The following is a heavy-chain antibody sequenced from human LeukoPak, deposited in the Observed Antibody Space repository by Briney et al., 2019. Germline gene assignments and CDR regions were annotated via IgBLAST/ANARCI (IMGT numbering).Heavy chain of an antibody. CDR2: ISSSGSTI. CDR1: GFPFSDYY. V-gene: IGHV3-11*01. CDR3: AAVGYFDWSPG. Sequence: GGSLRLSCAASGFPFSDYYMICIRQAPGKGLEGVSYISSSGSTIYYADSVKGRFTISRDNAKNSLYLQMNSLRAEDTAVYYCAAVGYFDWSPGWGQGTLVTVSS. D-gene: IGHD3-9*01. J-gene: IGHJ4*02.